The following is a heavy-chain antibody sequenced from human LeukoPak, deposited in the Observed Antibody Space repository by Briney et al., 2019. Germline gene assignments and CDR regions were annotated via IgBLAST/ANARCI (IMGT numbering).Heavy chain of an antibody. D-gene: IGHD2-2*01. V-gene: IGHV3-23*01. CDR2: IRGNGGST. CDR3: AKDLRVIVVTYYMDV. J-gene: IGHJ6*03. CDR1: GFTFNSYA. Sequence: GGSLRLSCAASGFTFNSYAMTWVRQAPGKGLEWVSSIRGNGGSTYYTDSVKGRFTISRDNSKNTLYLQMNSLRAEDTAAYYCAKDLRVIVVTYYMDVWGKGTTVTVSS.